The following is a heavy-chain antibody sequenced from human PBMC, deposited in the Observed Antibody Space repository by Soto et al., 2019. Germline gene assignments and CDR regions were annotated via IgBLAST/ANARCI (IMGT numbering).Heavy chain of an antibody. Sequence: GSLRLSCATSGFTFSNFDMHWVRQVPGKGLEWVSAIGAARDPYYLGSVKGRFTIAREHAKNSVYLQMNDLRAGDSAVYYCARAYTGRLPRRADYYDAMAVWGKGTTVTVPS. CDR1: GFTFSNFD. D-gene: IGHD3-16*01. V-gene: IGHV3-13*05. CDR3: ARAYTGRLPRRADYYDAMAV. J-gene: IGHJ6*04. CDR2: IGAARDP.